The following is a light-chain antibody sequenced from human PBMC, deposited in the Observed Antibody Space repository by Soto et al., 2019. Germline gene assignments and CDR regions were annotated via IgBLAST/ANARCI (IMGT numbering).Light chain of an antibody. J-gene: IGKJ4*01. CDR1: QGVSRF. CDR3: QQRSSWPLT. Sequence: EIVLTQSPATLSLSPGERAALSCMARQGVSRFLAWYQQKPGQAPRLLIYDASNRATGIPARFSGSGSGTDFTLAISSLEPEDFALYYCQQRSSWPLTFGGGTKVDIK. CDR2: DAS. V-gene: IGKV3-11*01.